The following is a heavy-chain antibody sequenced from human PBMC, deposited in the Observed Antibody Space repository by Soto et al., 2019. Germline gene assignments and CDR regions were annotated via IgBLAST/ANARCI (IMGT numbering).Heavy chain of an antibody. CDR1: GYTFTAYY. CDR3: ARESLVTGTRHFDY. CDR2: VNSNSGAT. Sequence: ASVKVSCKASGYTFTAYYLHWVRQAPGQGLEWMGWVNSNSGATNYAQKFQGRVTMARDTSISTAYMELSGLRSDDTAVYYCARESLVTGTRHFDYWGQGTLVTVSS. D-gene: IGHD1-7*01. J-gene: IGHJ4*02. V-gene: IGHV1-2*02.